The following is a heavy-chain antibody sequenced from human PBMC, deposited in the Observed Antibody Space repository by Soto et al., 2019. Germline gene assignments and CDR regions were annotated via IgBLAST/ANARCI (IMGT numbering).Heavy chain of an antibody. D-gene: IGHD4-17*01. CDR3: ARRRASDYGGNHHPYYFDR. V-gene: IGHV4-39*01. Sequence: SETLSLTCTVSGASIITDNYFWVWIRQSPRRGLELIGSISYSGRTYDNPSLQSRVTISIGASKNQFSLKLTSVTTADTAVYYCARRRASDYGGNHHPYYFDRWGQGALVTVSS. CDR1: GASIITDNYF. J-gene: IGHJ4*02. CDR2: ISYSGRT.